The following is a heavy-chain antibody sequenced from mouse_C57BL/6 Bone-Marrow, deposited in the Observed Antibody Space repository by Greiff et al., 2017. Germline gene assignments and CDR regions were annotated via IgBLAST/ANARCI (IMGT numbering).Heavy chain of an antibody. CDR1: GFTFTDYY. V-gene: IGHV7-3*01. CDR2: IRNKANGYTT. CDR3: ARYGYYGSGYFDY. J-gene: IGHJ2*01. Sequence: DVKLVESGGGLVQPGGSLSLSCAASGFTFTDYYMSWVRPPPGKALEWLGFIRNKANGYTTEYSASVKGRFTISRDNSQSILYLQMNALRAEDSATYSCARYGYYGSGYFDYWGQGTTLTVSS. D-gene: IGHD1-1*01.